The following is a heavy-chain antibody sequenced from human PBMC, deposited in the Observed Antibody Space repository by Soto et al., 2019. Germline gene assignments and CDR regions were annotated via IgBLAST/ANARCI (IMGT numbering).Heavy chain of an antibody. V-gene: IGHV1-69*01. CDR1: GGTFSSYA. J-gene: IGHJ3*02. CDR2: IIPIFGTA. Sequence: QVQLVQSGAEVKKPGSSVKVSCKASGGTFSSYAISWVRQAPGQGLEWMGGIIPIFGTANYAQKFQGRVTITADESTSTAYMELSSLRSEDTAVYYCASVNPLSSTSCCHWDAFDIWGQGTMVTVSS. CDR3: ASVNPLSSTSCCHWDAFDI. D-gene: IGHD2-2*01.